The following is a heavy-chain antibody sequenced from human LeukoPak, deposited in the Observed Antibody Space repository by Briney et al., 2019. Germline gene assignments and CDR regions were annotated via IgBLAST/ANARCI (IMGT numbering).Heavy chain of an antibody. V-gene: IGHV1-46*01. J-gene: IGHJ5*02. D-gene: IGHD3-22*01. Sequence: ASVKVSCKASGYTFTSYYMHWVRQAPGQGLEWMGIINPSGGNTSYAQKFQGRVTMTRDTSTSTVYMELSSLRSEDTAVYYCASGRETYYYDSSGYLFDPWGQGTLVTVSS. CDR2: INPSGGNT. CDR1: GYTFTSYY. CDR3: ASGRETYYYDSSGYLFDP.